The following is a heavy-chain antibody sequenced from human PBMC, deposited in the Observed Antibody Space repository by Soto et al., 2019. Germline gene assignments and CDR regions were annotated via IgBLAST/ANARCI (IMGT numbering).Heavy chain of an antibody. Sequence: PSETLSLTCTVSGGSISSYYWSWIRQPPGKGLEWIGYIYYTGSTDYNPSLKSRVTISLDTSKNQFSLKLSSVTAADTAVYYCARTSPVTTLGVFDYWGQGTLVTVSS. D-gene: IGHD4-17*01. V-gene: IGHV4-59*12. CDR3: ARTSPVTTLGVFDY. CDR1: GGSISSYY. CDR2: IYYTGST. J-gene: IGHJ4*02.